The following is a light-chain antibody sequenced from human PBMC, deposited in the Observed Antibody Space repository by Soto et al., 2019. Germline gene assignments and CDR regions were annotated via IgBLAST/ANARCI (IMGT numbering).Light chain of an antibody. CDR2: DAS. J-gene: IGKJ1*01. Sequence: VMTQSPATLSVSPGERVTFSCRASQSVTTNLAWYQHKPGQSPRLLISDASTGASGIPPRFSGSGSGTEFTLTIDRLQSADFAVYYCQHYGDSSWTFGQGTKVDIK. CDR1: QSVTTN. V-gene: IGKV3-15*01. CDR3: QHYGDSSWT.